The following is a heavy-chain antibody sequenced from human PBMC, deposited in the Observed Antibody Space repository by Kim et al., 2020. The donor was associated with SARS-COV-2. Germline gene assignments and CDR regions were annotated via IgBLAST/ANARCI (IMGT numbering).Heavy chain of an antibody. CDR3: ARDGRSVDYYFDY. V-gene: IGHV1-3*01. CDR2: IDVANTNT. Sequence: ASVKVSCKAPGYTFTSYCLHWVRQAPGQSLEWMGWIDVANTNTHYSENFQGRVTISRDTSATTVYIELSSLRSEDTAVYYCARDGRSVDYYFDYWGQGTLVTVSS. CDR1: GYTFTSYC. J-gene: IGHJ4*02.